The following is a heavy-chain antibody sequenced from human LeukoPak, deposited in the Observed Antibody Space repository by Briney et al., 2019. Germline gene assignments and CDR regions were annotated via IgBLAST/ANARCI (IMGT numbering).Heavy chain of an antibody. D-gene: IGHD5-12*01. CDR1: GFTLRSYD. J-gene: IGHJ4*02. V-gene: IGHV3-23*01. CDR3: AKEYSGYDFDY. CDR2: TSGSGVNS. Sequence: GGSLRLSCAASGFTLRSYDMSWVRQAPGKGLEWAAATSGSGVNSYYADSVRGRFTISRDNSQNMLYLQMDSLRAEDTALYYCAKEYSGYDFDYWGQGTLVTVSS.